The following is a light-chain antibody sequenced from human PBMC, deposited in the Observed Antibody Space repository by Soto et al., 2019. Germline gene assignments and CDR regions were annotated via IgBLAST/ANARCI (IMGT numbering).Light chain of an antibody. J-gene: IGKJ1*01. CDR1: QGIRHD. CDR3: LQHNSYPQT. V-gene: IGKV1-17*01. Sequence: DIQMTQSPSYLSASVGDRVTITCRASQGIRHDLGWYQQKPGKAPTRLIYSASSLQSGVPSRFSGSGSGTEFTLTISSLQPEDSATYYCLQHNSYPQTFGQGTKVEIK. CDR2: SAS.